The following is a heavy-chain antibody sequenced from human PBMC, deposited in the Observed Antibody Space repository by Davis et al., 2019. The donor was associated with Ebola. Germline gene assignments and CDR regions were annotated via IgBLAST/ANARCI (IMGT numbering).Heavy chain of an antibody. D-gene: IGHD6-13*01. V-gene: IGHV1-58*01. J-gene: IGHJ3*02. CDR3: AAEGIAAAGAFDI. CDR1: GFTFTSSA. CDR2: IVVGSGNT. Sequence: SVKVSCKASGFTFTSSAVQWVRQARGQRLEWIGWIVVGSGNTNYAQKFQERVTITRDMSTSTAYMELSSLRSEDTAVYYCAAEGIAAAGAFDIWGQGTMVTVSS.